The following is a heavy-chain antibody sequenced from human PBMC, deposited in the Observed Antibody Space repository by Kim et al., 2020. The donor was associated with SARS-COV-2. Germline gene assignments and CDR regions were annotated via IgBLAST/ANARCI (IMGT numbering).Heavy chain of an antibody. D-gene: IGHD2-21*01. CDR3: ARVSRKHIVVVIAPFYYYYMDV. J-gene: IGHJ6*03. V-gene: IGHV4-59*01. Sequence: SETLSLTCTVSGGSISSYYWNWIRQPPGKGLEWIGYIYYSGSTNYNPSLKSRVTISVDTSKNQFSLKLSSVTAADTAVYYCARVSRKHIVVVIAPFYYYYMDVWGKGTTVTVSS. CDR2: IYYSGST. CDR1: GGSISSYY.